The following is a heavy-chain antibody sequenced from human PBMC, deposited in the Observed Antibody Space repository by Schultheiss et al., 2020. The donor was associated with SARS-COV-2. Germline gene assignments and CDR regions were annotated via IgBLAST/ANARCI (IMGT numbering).Heavy chain of an antibody. J-gene: IGHJ4*02. CDR3: ARAPGYCSGGSCYSEGGD. D-gene: IGHD2-15*01. CDR2: INHSGST. CDR1: GGSFSGYY. Sequence: SETLSLTCAVYGGSFSGYYWSWIRQPPGKGLEWIGEINHSGSTNYNPSLKSRVTISVDTSKNQFSLKLSSVTAADTAVYYCARAPGYCSGGSCYSEGGDWGQGTLVTVSS. V-gene: IGHV4-34*01.